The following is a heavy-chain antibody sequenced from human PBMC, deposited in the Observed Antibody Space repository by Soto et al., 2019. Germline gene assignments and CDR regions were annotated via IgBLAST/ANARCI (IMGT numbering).Heavy chain of an antibody. V-gene: IGHV4-34*01. D-gene: IGHD6-6*01. CDR3: ARGQGIATRFFDY. Sequence: QVQLQQWGAGLLKPSETLSLTCAVYGGSFSGYYCSWIRQPPGKGLEWIGEINYSGSTNYNPSLKSRVDISLDTSKNQVSLTLNSVTAADTAVYYCARGQGIATRFFDYWGQGTLVTVSS. CDR1: GGSFSGYY. CDR2: INYSGST. J-gene: IGHJ4*02.